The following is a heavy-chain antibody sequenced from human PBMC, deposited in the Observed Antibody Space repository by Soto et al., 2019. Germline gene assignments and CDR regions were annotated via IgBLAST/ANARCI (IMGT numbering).Heavy chain of an antibody. CDR3: ARVGVRLAPPRVLPY. J-gene: IGHJ4*02. CDR1: GYTFTRYG. V-gene: IGHV1-18*01. D-gene: IGHD3-10*01. CDR2: INPYNGNT. Sequence: ASVNVSCKASGYTFTRYGISWVRQAPGQGLEWMAWINPYNGNTKYAEKFLGRVTVTTDTSTATAYMEVRSLTSDDTAVFYCARVGVRLAPPRVLPYWGQGTPVTVSS.